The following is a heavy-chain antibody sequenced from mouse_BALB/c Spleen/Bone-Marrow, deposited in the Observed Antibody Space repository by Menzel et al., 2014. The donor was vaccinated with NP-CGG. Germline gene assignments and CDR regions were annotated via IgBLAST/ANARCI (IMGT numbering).Heavy chain of an antibody. V-gene: IGHV1-80*01. Sequence: QVQLQQPGAELVRPGSSVKISCKASGYAFSSYWMNWVKQRPGQGLEWVGQIYPGDGDTNYNGKFKGKATLTADKSSSTAYMQLSSLTSEDSAVYFCAREDGSSPFAYWGQGTLVTVSA. CDR3: AREDGSSPFAY. CDR2: IYPGDGDT. J-gene: IGHJ3*01. D-gene: IGHD1-1*01. CDR1: GYAFSSYW.